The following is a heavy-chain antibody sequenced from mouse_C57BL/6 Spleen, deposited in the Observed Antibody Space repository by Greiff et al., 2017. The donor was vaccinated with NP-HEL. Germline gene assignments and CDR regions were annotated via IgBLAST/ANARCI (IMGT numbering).Heavy chain of an antibody. CDR3: ARSEVYYGSSYYFDY. D-gene: IGHD1-1*01. V-gene: IGHV1-69*01. J-gene: IGHJ2*01. Sequence: QVQLQQPGAELVMPGASVKLSCKASGYTFTSYWMHWVKQRPGQGLEWIGEIDPSDSYTNYNQKFKGKSPLTVDKSSSTAYMQLSSLTSEDSAVYYCARSEVYYGSSYYFDYWGQGTTLTVSS. CDR1: GYTFTSYW. CDR2: IDPSDSYT.